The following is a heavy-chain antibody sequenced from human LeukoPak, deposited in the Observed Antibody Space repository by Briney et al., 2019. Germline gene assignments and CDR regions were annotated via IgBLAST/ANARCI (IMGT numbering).Heavy chain of an antibody. CDR3: GRDALVGYFSYYYMDV. Sequence: SETLSLTCTVSGGSISSHYWTWIRRSPVRGLEWIGDISNSGSTSYNPSLKSRVTISIDTSKNQFSLKLSSVTAADTAVYYCGRDALVGYFSYYYMDVWGKGTTVNVSS. V-gene: IGHV4-59*11. D-gene: IGHD2-15*01. CDR1: GGSISSHY. CDR2: ISNSGST. J-gene: IGHJ6*03.